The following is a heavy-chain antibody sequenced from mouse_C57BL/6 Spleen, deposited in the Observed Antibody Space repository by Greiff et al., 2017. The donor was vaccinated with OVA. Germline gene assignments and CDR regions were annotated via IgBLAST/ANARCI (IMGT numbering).Heavy chain of an antibody. CDR1: GYTFTDYN. V-gene: IGHV1-18*01. CDR2: INPNNGGT. D-gene: IGHD2-2*01. CDR3: ARRGYGYDSAGFAY. J-gene: IGHJ3*01. Sequence: EVQLQQSGPELVKPGASVKISCKASGYTFTDYNMHWVKQSHGQSLEWIGDINPNNGGTIYNQKFKGKATLTVDKSSSTAYMELSSLTSEDTAGYYCARRGYGYDSAGFAYWGQGTLVTVSA.